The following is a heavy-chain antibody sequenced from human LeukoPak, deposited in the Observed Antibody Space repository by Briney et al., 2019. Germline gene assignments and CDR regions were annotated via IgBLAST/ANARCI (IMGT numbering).Heavy chain of an antibody. CDR3: ASVYPLDY. Sequence: SETLSLTCAVYGGSFSGCYWSWIRQPPGKGLEWIGEINHSGSTNYNPSLKSRVTISVDTSKNQFSLKLSSVTAADTAVYYCASVYPLDYWGQGTLVTVSS. V-gene: IGHV4-34*01. CDR1: GGSFSGCY. D-gene: IGHD5/OR15-5a*01. J-gene: IGHJ4*02. CDR2: INHSGST.